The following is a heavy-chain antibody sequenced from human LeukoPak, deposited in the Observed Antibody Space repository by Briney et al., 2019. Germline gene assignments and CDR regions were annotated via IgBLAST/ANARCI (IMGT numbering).Heavy chain of an antibody. Sequence: SETLSLTCTVSGGSISSYYWSWIRQPPGKGLEWIGYIYYSGSTNYNPSLKSRVTISVDTSKNQISPKLTSVTAADTAVYYCARGGATYYDILAGFFDYWGQGTLVSVSS. CDR1: GGSISSYY. D-gene: IGHD3-9*01. V-gene: IGHV4-59*01. J-gene: IGHJ4*02. CDR3: ARGGATYYDILAGFFDY. CDR2: IYYSGST.